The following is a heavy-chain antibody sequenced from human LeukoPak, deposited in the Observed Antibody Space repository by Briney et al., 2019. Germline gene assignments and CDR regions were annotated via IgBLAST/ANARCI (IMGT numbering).Heavy chain of an antibody. J-gene: IGHJ4*02. D-gene: IGHD1-14*01. CDR1: GYTFTNSD. CDR3: ARGLPGRPEGFDY. Sequence: ASVKVSCKASGYTFTNSDINWVRQAPGQGLEWMGWMNPNSGKTGYARKFQGRVTFTRNSSISTAYMDLSSLRSEDTAVYYCARGLPGRPEGFDYWGQGTLVTVSS. CDR2: MNPNSGKT. V-gene: IGHV1-8*03.